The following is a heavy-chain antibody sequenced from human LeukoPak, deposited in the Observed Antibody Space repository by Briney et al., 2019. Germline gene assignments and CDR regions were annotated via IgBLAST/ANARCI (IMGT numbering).Heavy chain of an antibody. Sequence: SETLSLTCTVSGGSISSGGYYWSWIRQHPGKGLEWIGYIYYSGSTHYNPSLKSRVTISVDTSKNQFSLKLSSVTAADTAVYYCASYYDSSGYDYWGQGTLVTVSS. CDR2: IYYSGST. D-gene: IGHD3-22*01. CDR1: GGSISSGGYY. V-gene: IGHV4-31*03. CDR3: ASYYDSSGYDY. J-gene: IGHJ4*02.